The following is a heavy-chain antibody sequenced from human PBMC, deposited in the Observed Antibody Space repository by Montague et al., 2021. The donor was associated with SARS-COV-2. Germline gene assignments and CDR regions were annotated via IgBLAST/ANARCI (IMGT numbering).Heavy chain of an antibody. CDR2: IYYSGST. D-gene: IGHD3-22*01. Sequence: TLSLTCTVSGDSISSGGYYWSWIRQHPGKGLEWIGYIYYSGSTYYNPSLKSRVTISVDTSKNQFSLKLSSVTAADTAVYYCARAATITMIVVVIEAFDIWGQGTMVTVSS. V-gene: IGHV4-31*03. CDR3: ARAATITMIVVVIEAFDI. J-gene: IGHJ3*02. CDR1: GDSISSGGYY.